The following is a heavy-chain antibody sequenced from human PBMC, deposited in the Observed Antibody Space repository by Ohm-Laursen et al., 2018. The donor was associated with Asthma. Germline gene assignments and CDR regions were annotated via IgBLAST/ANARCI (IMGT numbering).Heavy chain of an antibody. V-gene: IGHV3-30*18. CDR2: ISYDGGNE. Sequence: SLRLSCAAPGLTFSRFGMHWVRQAPGKGLEWVAVISYDGGNEYYADSVKGRFAISRDNSKNTLYLQMNSLRAEDTAVYYCAKDPAYSNSWSYYYYGMDVWGQGTTVTVSS. J-gene: IGHJ6*02. CDR1: GLTFSRFG. D-gene: IGHD6-13*01. CDR3: AKDPAYSNSWSYYYYGMDV.